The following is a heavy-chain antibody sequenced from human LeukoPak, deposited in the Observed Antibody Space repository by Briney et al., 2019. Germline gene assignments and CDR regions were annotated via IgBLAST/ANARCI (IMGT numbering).Heavy chain of an antibody. CDR2: IDYTGST. J-gene: IGHJ4*02. Sequence: PSETLSLTCTVSGSSISSYYWSWIRQPPGKGLEWIGYIDYTGSTNYYPSLKSRVTISLDTSKNQFSLKLTSVTAADTAVYYCAKGVRTQLQLEEWGQGTLVTVSP. CDR1: GSSISSYY. D-gene: IGHD1-1*01. V-gene: IGHV4-59*08. CDR3: AKGVRTQLQLEE.